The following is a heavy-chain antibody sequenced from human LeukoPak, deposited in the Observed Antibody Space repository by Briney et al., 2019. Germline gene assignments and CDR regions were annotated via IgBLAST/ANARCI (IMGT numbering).Heavy chain of an antibody. CDR1: GYTFTGYY. D-gene: IGHD3-16*01. CDR3: AGGDGAFDI. CDR2: INPNSGGT. J-gene: IGHJ3*02. V-gene: IGHV1-2*02. Sequence: ASVKVSCKASGYTFTGYYMHLVRQAPGQGLEWMGWINPNSGGTSYAQKFQGRVTMTRDMSTSTVYMELSSLRSEDTAVYYCAGGDGAFDIWGQGTMVTVSS.